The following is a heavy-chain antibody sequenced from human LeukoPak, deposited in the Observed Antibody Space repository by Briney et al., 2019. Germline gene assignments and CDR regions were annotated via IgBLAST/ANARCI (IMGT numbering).Heavy chain of an antibody. CDR1: GGSISSYY. Sequence: PSETLSLTCTVSGGSISSYYWSWIRQPAGKGLEWIGRIYTSGSANYNPSLKSRVTMSVDTSKNQFSLKLSSVTAADTAVYYCARVCCSSTSCYPYRHWWFDPWGQGTLVTVSS. D-gene: IGHD2-2*01. CDR2: IYTSGSA. J-gene: IGHJ5*02. V-gene: IGHV4-4*07. CDR3: ARVCCSSTSCYPYRHWWFDP.